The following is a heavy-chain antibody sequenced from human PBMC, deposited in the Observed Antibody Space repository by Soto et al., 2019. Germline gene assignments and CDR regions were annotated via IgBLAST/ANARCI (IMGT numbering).Heavy chain of an antibody. CDR1: GGTFSSYA. V-gene: IGHV1-69*06. CDR3: ATLGGTAMVKIDY. Sequence: QVQLVQSGAEVKKPGSSVKVSCKASGGTFSSYAISWVRQAPGQGLEWMGGIIPIFGTANYAKKFQGRVTITADKSTRTAYMELSSLKSENTAVYYCATLGGTAMVKIDYWGQGTLVTVSS. CDR2: IIPIFGTA. J-gene: IGHJ4*02. D-gene: IGHD5-18*01.